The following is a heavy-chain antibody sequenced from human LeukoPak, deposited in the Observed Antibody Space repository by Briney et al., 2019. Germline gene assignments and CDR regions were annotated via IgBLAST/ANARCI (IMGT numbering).Heavy chain of an antibody. Sequence: PGGSLRLSCAASGFTFSSYVMNWVRQVPGKGLEWVSAISGSGDNTYYADSVKGRFTISRDNSKNTLYLQMNSLRAEDTAVYYCTRDRVSSSYWGQGTLVFVSS. V-gene: IGHV3-23*01. CDR3: TRDRVSSSY. J-gene: IGHJ4*02. D-gene: IGHD3-16*02. CDR2: ISGSGDNT. CDR1: GFTFSSYV.